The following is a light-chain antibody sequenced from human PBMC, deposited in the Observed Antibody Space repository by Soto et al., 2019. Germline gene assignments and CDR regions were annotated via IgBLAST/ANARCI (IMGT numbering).Light chain of an antibody. J-gene: IGKJ1*01. CDR2: AAS. CDR3: QQSYSRMT. Sequence: DIQMTQSPSSLSASVGDGVTITCRASQSISSYVSWYQQKPGKAPKLLIYAASRLDSGVPSRFSGSRSGTDSTLTISSLQPEDFATYYCQQSYSRMTFGQGTKVEIK. V-gene: IGKV1-39*01. CDR1: QSISSY.